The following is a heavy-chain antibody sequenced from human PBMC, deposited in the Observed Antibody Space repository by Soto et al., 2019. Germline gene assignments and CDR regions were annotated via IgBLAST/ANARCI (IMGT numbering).Heavy chain of an antibody. J-gene: IGHJ4*02. Sequence: PSETLSLTCSVAGDSINSALYSWNWIRQPPGKGLEWIGSLFYSGITSYSPSLRSRLTLSVDKSKNQFSLTLRSVTAADTALYLCARARSVSPPLYYFDDWGLGTLVTVSS. CDR3: ARARSVSPPLYYFDD. CDR2: LFYSGIT. D-gene: IGHD3-16*01. V-gene: IGHV4-31*03. CDR1: GDSINSALYS.